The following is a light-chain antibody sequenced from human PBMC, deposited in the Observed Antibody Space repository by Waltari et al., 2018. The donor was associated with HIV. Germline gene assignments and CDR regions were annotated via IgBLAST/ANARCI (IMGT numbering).Light chain of an antibody. J-gene: IGKJ5*01. CDR2: AAF. V-gene: IGKV1-39*01. CDR1: QGISRY. CDR3: QQSYNSPIT. Sequence: DIEMTQSPSSLSAYVGDRVTITCRASQGISRYLNWYQQKPGKAPKLLIFAAFDLQSGVPSRFSGSGSGTDFTLTISSLQPEDFATYYCQQSYNSPITFGQGTRLDIK.